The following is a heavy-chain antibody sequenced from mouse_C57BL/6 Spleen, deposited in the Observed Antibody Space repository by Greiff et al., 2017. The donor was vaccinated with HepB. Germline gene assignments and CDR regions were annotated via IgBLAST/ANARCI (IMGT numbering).Heavy chain of an antibody. Sequence: EVQLQQSGAELVRPGASVKLSCTASGFNIKDDYMHWVKQRPEQGLEWIGWIDPENGDTEYASKFQGKATITADTSSNTAYLQLRSLTSEDTAVYYCTTSYSNYDAYWGQGTLVTVSA. CDR2: IDPENGDT. D-gene: IGHD2-5*01. J-gene: IGHJ3*01. CDR1: GFNIKDDY. V-gene: IGHV14-4*01. CDR3: TTSYSNYDAY.